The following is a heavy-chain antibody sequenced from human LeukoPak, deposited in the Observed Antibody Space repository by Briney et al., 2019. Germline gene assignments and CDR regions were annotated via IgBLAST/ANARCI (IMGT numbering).Heavy chain of an antibody. CDR1: GGSFSGYY. CDR2: INHSGST. D-gene: IGHD5-18*01. J-gene: IGHJ5*02. CDR3: ARGLVTQLRGRRFDP. V-gene: IGHV4-34*01. Sequence: PSETLSLTCAVYGGSFSGYYWSWIRQPPGKGLEWIGEINHSGSTNYNPSLKSRVTISVDTSKNQFSLKLSSVTAADAAVYYCARGLVTQLRGRRFDPWGQGTLVTVSS.